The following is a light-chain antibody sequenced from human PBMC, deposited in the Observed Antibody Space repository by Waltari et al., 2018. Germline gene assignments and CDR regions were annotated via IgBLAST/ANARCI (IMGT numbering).Light chain of an antibody. CDR3: QQYDISPLT. CDR2: DTS. Sequence: EIVLTQSPGTLSLSPGERATLSCRASQTVRATYLAWYQQKPGQAPTLVLHDTSSRATGIPDRFSGRGSGTDFSLTISSLEPEDFAVYYCQQYDISPLTFGGGTKVETK. V-gene: IGKV3-20*01. J-gene: IGKJ4*01. CDR1: QTVRATY.